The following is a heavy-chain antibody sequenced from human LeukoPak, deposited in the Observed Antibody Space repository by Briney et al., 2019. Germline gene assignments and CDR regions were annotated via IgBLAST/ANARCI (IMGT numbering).Heavy chain of an antibody. D-gene: IGHD2-2*01. CDR1: GFTVSDYS. V-gene: IGHV3-23*01. J-gene: IGHJ4*02. CDR2: ISGSGGST. Sequence: PGGSLRLSCAASGFTVSDYSMAWVRQAPGKGLEWVSAISGSGGSTYYADSVKGRFTISRDNSKNTLYLQMNSLRAEDTAVYYCARGVVVVPAAMYFDYWGQGTLVTVSS. CDR3: ARGVVVVPAAMYFDY.